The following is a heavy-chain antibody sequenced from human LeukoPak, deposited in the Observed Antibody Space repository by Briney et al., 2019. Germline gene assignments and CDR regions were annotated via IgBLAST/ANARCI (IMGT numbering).Heavy chain of an antibody. Sequence: PSETLSLTCTVSGGSISSYCLSWIRQPAGKGLEWIGRIYTSGSTNYNPSLKSRVTMSVDTSKNQFSLKLSSVTAADTAVYYCARGRGSTGAVKYYFDYWGQGTLVTVSS. J-gene: IGHJ4*02. D-gene: IGHD3-10*01. CDR2: IYTSGST. CDR1: GGSISSYC. V-gene: IGHV4-4*07. CDR3: ARGRGSTGAVKYYFDY.